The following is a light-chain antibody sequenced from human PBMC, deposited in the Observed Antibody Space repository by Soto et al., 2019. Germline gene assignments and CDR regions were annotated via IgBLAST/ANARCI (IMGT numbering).Light chain of an antibody. J-gene: IGKJ5*01. CDR3: QQYGSSLIT. V-gene: IGKV3D-20*01. CDR1: QSVSSSY. Sequence: EIVLTQSPATLSLSPGERATLSCGASQSVSSSYLAWYQQKPGLAPRLLIYDASSRATGIPDRFSGSGSGTDFPLTISRLEPEDFGVYYCQQYGSSLITFGQGTRLEIK. CDR2: DAS.